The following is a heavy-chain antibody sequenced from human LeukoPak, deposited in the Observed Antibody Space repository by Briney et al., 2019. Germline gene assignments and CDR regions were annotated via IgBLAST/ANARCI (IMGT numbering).Heavy chain of an antibody. J-gene: IGHJ5*02. CDR3: ARQLAVAGTNWFDP. V-gene: IGHV4-30-2*01. Sequence: SETLSLTCTVSGGSISRGGYYWSWIRQPPGKGLEWIGYIYHSGSTYYNPSLKSRVTISVDRSKNQFSLKLSSVTAADTAVYYCARQLAVAGTNWFDPWGPGTLVTVSP. D-gene: IGHD6-19*01. CDR1: GGSISRGGYY. CDR2: IYHSGST.